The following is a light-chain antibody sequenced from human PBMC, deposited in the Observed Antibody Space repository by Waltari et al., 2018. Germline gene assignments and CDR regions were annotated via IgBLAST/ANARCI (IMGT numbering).Light chain of an antibody. CDR3: CSYAGSFTWV. J-gene: IGLJ1*01. CDR1: NSDVGGYKY. CDR2: DVY. Sequence: QSALTQPRSVSGSPGQSVTISCTGTNSDVGGYKYVSWYQQHPDKAPRRIIYDVYTRPSWVPNRFAGSKSANTAARTISGLQSEDEADYYCCSYAGSFTWVFGTGTKVTVL. V-gene: IGLV2-11*01.